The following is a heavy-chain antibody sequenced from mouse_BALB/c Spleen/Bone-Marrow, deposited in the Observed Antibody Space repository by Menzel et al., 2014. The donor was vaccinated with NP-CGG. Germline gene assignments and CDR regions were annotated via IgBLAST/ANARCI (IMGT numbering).Heavy chain of an antibody. CDR1: GLSLTSYG. CDR2: IWAGGST. J-gene: IGHJ3*01. Sequence: VQVVESGPGLVAPSQSLSITCTVSGLSLTSYGVHWVRQPPGKGLEWLGVIWAGGSTNYNSALMPRLSISKDNSKSQVFLKMNGLQTDDTAMYYCASPIYYDYPLFAYWGQGTLVTVSA. D-gene: IGHD2-4*01. CDR3: ASPIYYDYPLFAY. V-gene: IGHV2-9*02.